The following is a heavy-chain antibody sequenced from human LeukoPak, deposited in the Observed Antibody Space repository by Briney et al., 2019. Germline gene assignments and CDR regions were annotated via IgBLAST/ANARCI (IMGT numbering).Heavy chain of an antibody. Sequence: SGTLSLTCAVSGGSIISSNWWSWVRQSPGKGLEWIGSIYYSGSTYYNPSLKSRVTISVDTSKNQFSLKLSSVTAADTAVYYCARENYYGDYAPAPYYMDVWGKGTTVTVSS. J-gene: IGHJ6*03. CDR3: ARENYYGDYAPAPYYMDV. CDR1: GGSIISSNW. D-gene: IGHD4-17*01. CDR2: IYYSGST. V-gene: IGHV4-4*02.